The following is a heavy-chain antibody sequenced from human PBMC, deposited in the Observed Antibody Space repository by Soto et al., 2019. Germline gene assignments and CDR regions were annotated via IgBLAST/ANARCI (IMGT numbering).Heavy chain of an antibody. D-gene: IGHD3-10*01. V-gene: IGHV4-39*01. J-gene: IGHJ4*02. CDR3: ASEKDYYGSGSYYNDDY. CDR2: IYYSGST. Sequence: PSETLSLTCTVSGGSISSSSYHWGWIRQPPGKGLEWIGSIYYSGSTYYNPSLKSRVTISVDTSKNQFSLKLSSVTAADTAVYYCASEKDYYGSGSYYNDDYWGQGTLVTVSS. CDR1: GGSISSSSYH.